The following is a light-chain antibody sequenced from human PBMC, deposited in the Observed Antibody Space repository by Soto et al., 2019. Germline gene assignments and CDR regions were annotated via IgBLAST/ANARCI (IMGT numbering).Light chain of an antibody. CDR3: QVWDSSSDHPYVV. CDR2: DDS. CDR1: NIGSKS. Sequence: SYELTQPPSVSVAPGQTARITCGGNNIGSKSVHWYQQTPGQAPVLVVYDDSDRPSGIPERFSGSNSGNTATLTISRVEAGDESDYYCQVWDSSSDHPYVVFGGGTKLTVL. V-gene: IGLV3-21*02. J-gene: IGLJ2*01.